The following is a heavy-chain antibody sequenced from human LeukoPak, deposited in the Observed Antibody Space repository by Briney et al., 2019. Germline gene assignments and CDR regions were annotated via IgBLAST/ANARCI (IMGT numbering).Heavy chain of an antibody. D-gene: IGHD3-3*01. V-gene: IGHV3-30-3*01. J-gene: IGHJ4*02. CDR2: ISYDGSNK. CDR3: ARPPLGRYLEWSLPWFDY. CDR1: GFTFSSYA. Sequence: GGSLRLSCAASGFTFSSYAMHWVRQAPGKGLEWVAVISYDGSNKYYADSVKGRFTISRDNSKNTLYLQMNSLRAEDTAVYYCARPPLGRYLEWSLPWFDYWGQGTLVTVSS.